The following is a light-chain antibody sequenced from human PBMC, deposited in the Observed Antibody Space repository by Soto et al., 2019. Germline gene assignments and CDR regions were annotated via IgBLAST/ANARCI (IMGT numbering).Light chain of an antibody. Sequence: EIVLTQSPGTLFLSPGERATLFRRASQYINTRLAWYQHRPGQAPRLLIYQTSIRAAGIPARFSASGSGTDFTLTISDVQPEDFALYYCHQRQSWPRTFGQGTKVDIK. CDR1: QYINTR. V-gene: IGKV3-11*01. CDR3: HQRQSWPRT. J-gene: IGKJ1*01. CDR2: QTS.